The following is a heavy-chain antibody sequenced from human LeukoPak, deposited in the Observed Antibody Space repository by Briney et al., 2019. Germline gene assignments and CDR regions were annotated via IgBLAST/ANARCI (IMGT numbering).Heavy chain of an antibody. CDR3: ARGSVLYDYDAFDI. Sequence: PGGSLRLSCAASGFTFSNYWMSWVRQTPGKGLEWVANIKQDGSEKCSVDSVKGRFTISRGNAKNSLYLQMNSLRAEDTAVYYCARGSVLYDYDAFDIWGQGTLVTVSS. J-gene: IGHJ3*02. D-gene: IGHD5-12*01. CDR1: GFTFSNYW. V-gene: IGHV3-7*01. CDR2: IKQDGSEK.